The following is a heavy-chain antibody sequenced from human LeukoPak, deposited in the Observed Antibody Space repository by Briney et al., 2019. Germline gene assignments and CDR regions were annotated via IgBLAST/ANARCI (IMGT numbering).Heavy chain of an antibody. Sequence: GESLKISCKGSGYSFPSYWIGWVRQMPGKGLEWMGIIYPGDSDTRYSPSFQGQVTISVDKSISTAYLQWSSLKTSDTAMYYCARPTTVTSAIDYWGQGTLVTVSS. CDR2: IYPGDSDT. J-gene: IGHJ4*02. CDR1: GYSFPSYW. CDR3: ARPTTVTSAIDY. D-gene: IGHD4-17*01. V-gene: IGHV5-51*01.